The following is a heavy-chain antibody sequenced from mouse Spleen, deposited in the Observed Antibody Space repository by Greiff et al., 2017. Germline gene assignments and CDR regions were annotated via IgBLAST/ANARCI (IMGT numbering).Heavy chain of an antibody. CDR1: GYAFTNYS. CDR2: INPGSGGT. CDR3: ARSLFAY. Sequence: QVQLQQSGAELVRPGTSVKVSCKASGYAFTNYSIEWVKQRPGQGLEWIGVINPGSGGTNYNEKFKGKATLTADKSSSTAYMQLSSLTSDDSAVYFCARSLFAYWGQGTLVTVSA. V-gene: IGHV1-54*01. J-gene: IGHJ3*01.